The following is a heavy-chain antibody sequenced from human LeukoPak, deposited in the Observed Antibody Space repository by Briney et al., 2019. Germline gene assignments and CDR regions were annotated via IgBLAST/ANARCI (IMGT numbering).Heavy chain of an antibody. CDR3: ARASSSWYGYYYGMDV. Sequence: GRSLRLSCAASGFTFSIYGMHWVRQAPGKGLEWVAVIWYDVSNKYYADSVKGRFTISRENSKNTLYLQMTSLRAEETAVYYCARASSSWYGYYYGMDVWGQGTTVTVSS. CDR1: GFTFSIYG. V-gene: IGHV3-33*01. J-gene: IGHJ6*02. CDR2: IWYDVSNK. D-gene: IGHD6-13*01.